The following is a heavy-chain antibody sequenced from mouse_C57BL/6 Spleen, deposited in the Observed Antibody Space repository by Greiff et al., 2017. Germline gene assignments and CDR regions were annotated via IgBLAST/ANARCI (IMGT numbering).Heavy chain of an antibody. CDR2: IWSGGST. D-gene: IGHD2-4*01. V-gene: IGHV2-4*01. CDR1: GFSLTSYG. J-gene: IGHJ3*01. CDR3: AKNGDYDTWFAY. Sequence: QVQLQQSGPGLVQPSQSLSITCTVSGFSLTSYGVHWVRQPPGKGLEWLGVIWSGGSTDYNAAFISRLSISKDNSKCQVFFKMNSLQADDTAIYYCAKNGDYDTWFAYWGQGTLVTVSA.